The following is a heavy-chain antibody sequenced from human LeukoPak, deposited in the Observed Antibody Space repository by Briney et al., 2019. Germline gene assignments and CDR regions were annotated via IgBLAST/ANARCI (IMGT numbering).Heavy chain of an antibody. Sequence: GGSLRLSCAASGFTFSSYGMHWVRQAPGKGLEWVAFIRYDGSNKYYADSVKGRFTISRDNSKNTLYLQMNSLGAEDTAVYYCAKGELADFDYWGQGTLVTVSS. V-gene: IGHV3-30*02. CDR2: IRYDGSNK. CDR3: AKGELADFDY. J-gene: IGHJ4*02. CDR1: GFTFSSYG. D-gene: IGHD1-26*01.